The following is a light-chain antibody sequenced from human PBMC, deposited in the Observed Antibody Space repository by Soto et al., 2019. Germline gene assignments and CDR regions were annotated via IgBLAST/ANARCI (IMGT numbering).Light chain of an antibody. J-gene: IGLJ1*01. CDR2: EVT. V-gene: IGLV2-14*01. CDR1: SSDVGDYPY. Sequence: QSALAQPASVSGSPGQSITISCTGTSSDVGDYPYVSWYQQHPGEVPKLIIYEVTNRPSGVTSRFSGSKSGNTASLTISGLQAEDEADYYCSSYTSSSTYVFGTGTKVTVL. CDR3: SSYTSSSTYV.